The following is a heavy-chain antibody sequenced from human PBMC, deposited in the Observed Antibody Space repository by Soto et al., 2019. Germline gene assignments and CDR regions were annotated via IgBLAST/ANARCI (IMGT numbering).Heavy chain of an antibody. V-gene: IGHV1-18*01. Sequence: QVQLVHSGAEVKKPVASVKVSCKASGYTLTSYGISWVRQAPGQGLEWMGWISAYNGNTNYAQKRQGRVTMTTDTSTSTAYMELRSLRSDDTAVYYCAGDQLDFGDYLCDYWCQGTLVTVS. CDR2: ISAYNGNT. J-gene: IGHJ4*02. CDR1: GYTLTSYG. CDR3: AGDQLDFGDYLCDY. D-gene: IGHD4-17*01.